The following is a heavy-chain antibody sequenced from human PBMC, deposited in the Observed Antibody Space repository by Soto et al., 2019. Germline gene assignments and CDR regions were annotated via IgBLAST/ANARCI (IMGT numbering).Heavy chain of an antibody. Sequence: QLQLQESGPGLVKPSETLSLTCTVSGGSISSSSYYWGWIRQPPGKGLEWIGSIYYSGSTYYNPSLKSRVTISVDTSKNQFSLKLSSVTAADTAVYYCAGPRRGIAALDAFDIWGQGTMVTVSS. CDR1: GGSISSSSYY. V-gene: IGHV4-39*01. J-gene: IGHJ3*02. CDR2: IYYSGST. D-gene: IGHD6-6*01. CDR3: AGPRRGIAALDAFDI.